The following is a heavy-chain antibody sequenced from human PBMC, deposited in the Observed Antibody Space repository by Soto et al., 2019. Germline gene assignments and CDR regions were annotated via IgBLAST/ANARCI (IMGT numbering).Heavy chain of an antibody. J-gene: IGHJ5*02. CDR2: ARNKANSYTT. V-gene: IGHV3-72*01. CDR3: ATRITVFGLLIPPFDP. Sequence: GGSLRLSCAASGFTFSNHYIDWVRQAPGKGLEWVGRARNKANSYTTEYAASVKGRFTISRDDSKNSAYLQMNSLKTEDTAVYYCATRITVFGLLIPPFDPWGQGTQVTVSS. D-gene: IGHD3-3*01. CDR1: GFTFSNHY.